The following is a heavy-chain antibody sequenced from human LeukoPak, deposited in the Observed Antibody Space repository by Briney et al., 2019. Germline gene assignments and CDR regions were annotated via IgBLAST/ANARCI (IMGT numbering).Heavy chain of an antibody. CDR2: IDWDDDK. D-gene: IGHD3-22*01. CDR3: ALTYYYDSSGYYVPYFDY. Sequence: SGPALVKPTQTLTLTCTFSGFSLSTSGMCVSWIRQPPGKALEWLARIDWDDDKYYSTSLKTRLTISKDTSKNQVVLTMTNMDPVDTATYYCALTYYYDSSGYYVPYFDYWGQGTLVTVSS. J-gene: IGHJ4*02. CDR1: GFSLSTSGMC. V-gene: IGHV2-70*11.